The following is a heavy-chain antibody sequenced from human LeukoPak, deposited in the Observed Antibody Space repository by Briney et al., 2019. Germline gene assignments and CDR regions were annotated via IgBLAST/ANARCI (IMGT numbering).Heavy chain of an antibody. CDR1: GGFISSYY. CDR3: ASYDSSGASGY. J-gene: IGHJ4*02. CDR2: IYYSGNT. Sequence: SETLSLTCTVSGGFISSYYWSWIRQPPGKGLEWIGYIYYSGNTNYNPSLKSRVTISVDTSKNQFSLKLSSVTAADTAVYYCASYDSSGASGYWGQGTLVTVSS. D-gene: IGHD3-22*01. V-gene: IGHV4-59*08.